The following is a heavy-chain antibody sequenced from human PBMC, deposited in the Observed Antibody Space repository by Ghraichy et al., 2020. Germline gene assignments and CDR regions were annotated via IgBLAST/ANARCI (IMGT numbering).Heavy chain of an antibody. J-gene: IGHJ4*02. Sequence: GGSLRLSCAASGFTFSSYAMSWVRQAPGKGLEWVSAISGSGGSTYYADSVKGRFTISRDNSKNTLYLQMNSLRAEDTAVYYCAKEGGWVVVPAASPLGGFDYWGQGTLVTVSS. V-gene: IGHV3-23*01. CDR3: AKEGGWVVVPAASPLGGFDY. CDR2: ISGSGGST. CDR1: GFTFSSYA. D-gene: IGHD2-2*01.